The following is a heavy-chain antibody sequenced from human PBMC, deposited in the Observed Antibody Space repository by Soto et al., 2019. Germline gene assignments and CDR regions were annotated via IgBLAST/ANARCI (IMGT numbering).Heavy chain of an antibody. CDR3: ARLSAMDDYYGSGSYEVYCVY. CDR1: GGTFSSYA. J-gene: IGHJ4*02. D-gene: IGHD3-10*01. Sequence: QVQLVQSGAEVKKPGSSVKVSCKASGGTFSSYAISWVRQAPGQGLEWMGGIIPIFGTANYAQKFQGRVTITADESTSTAYMELSSLRCEDTAVYCCARLSAMDDYYGSGSYEVYCVYWGQGTLVTVS. CDR2: IIPIFGTA. V-gene: IGHV1-69*01.